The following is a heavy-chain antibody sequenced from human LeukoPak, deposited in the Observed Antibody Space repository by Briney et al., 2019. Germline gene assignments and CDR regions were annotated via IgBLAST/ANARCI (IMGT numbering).Heavy chain of an antibody. CDR1: GFTFSDFW. CDR3: RRGHWDDHA. J-gene: IGHJ5*02. V-gene: IGHV3-7*01. CDR2: VTQDGSEN. Sequence: GGSLRLSCAASGFTFSDFWMSWVRQAPGKGLEWVASVTQDGSENHYVDSAKGRFTISRDNAKNSLYLQMGSLRAEDTAVYWCRRGHWDDHAWGQGTLVTVSS. D-gene: IGHD7-27*01.